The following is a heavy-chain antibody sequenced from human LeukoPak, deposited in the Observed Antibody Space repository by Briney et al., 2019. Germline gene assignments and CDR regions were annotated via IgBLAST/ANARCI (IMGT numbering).Heavy chain of an antibody. V-gene: IGHV3-53*01. Sequence: GGSLRLSCAASGFTVSSNYMSWVRQAPGKGLEWVSVIYSGGSTYYADSVKGRFTISRDNAKNSLYLQMNSLRAEDTALYYCARFSPPQLVLDYWGQGTLVTVSS. D-gene: IGHD6-13*01. J-gene: IGHJ4*02. CDR2: IYSGGST. CDR3: ARFSPPQLVLDY. CDR1: GFTVSSNY.